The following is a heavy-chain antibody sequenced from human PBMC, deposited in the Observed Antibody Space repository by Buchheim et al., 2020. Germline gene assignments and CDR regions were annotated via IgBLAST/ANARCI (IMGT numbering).Heavy chain of an antibody. V-gene: IGHV3-30*18. CDR3: ANQRSDYHDFWSGYYTSGYYYYGMDV. J-gene: IGHJ6*02. Sequence: QVQLVESGGGVVQPGRSLRLSCAVSGFTFSSYAMHWVRQAPGKGLEWVAVISYDGSNKYYTESAKGRFTISRDNSKNTLYLKMNSLRGEDTAVYYCANQRSDYHDFWSGYYTSGYYYYGMDVWGQGTT. CDR1: GFTFSSYA. D-gene: IGHD3-3*01. CDR2: ISYDGSNK.